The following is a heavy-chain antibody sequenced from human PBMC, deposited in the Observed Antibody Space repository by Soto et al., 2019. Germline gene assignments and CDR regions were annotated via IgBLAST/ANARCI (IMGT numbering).Heavy chain of an antibody. CDR3: ARGVEMAATYFDH. V-gene: IGHV4-34*02. CDR1: GASFSGHY. J-gene: IGHJ4*02. CDR2: INHRGTT. D-gene: IGHD2-15*01. Sequence: VQLQQWGAGLLKSSETLSLTCAFYGASFSGHYWSWIRQAPGKGLEWIGEINHRGTTNYNPSLKSRVTISADTAKTQFSLKLSSVTAADTAVYFCARGVEMAATYFDHWGQGTLVSVSS.